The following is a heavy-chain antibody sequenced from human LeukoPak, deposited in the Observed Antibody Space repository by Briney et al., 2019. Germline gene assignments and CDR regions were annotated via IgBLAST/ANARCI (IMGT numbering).Heavy chain of an antibody. CDR3: ARGWYQQTYYFDY. V-gene: IGHV4-59*12. D-gene: IGHD2-2*01. Sequence: SETLSLTCTVSGGSISSYYWSWIRQPPGKGLEWIGYIYYSGSTNYNPSLKSRVTISVDTSKNQFPLKLSSVTAADTAVYYCARGWYQQTYYFDYWGQGTLVTVSS. J-gene: IGHJ4*02. CDR1: GGSISSYY. CDR2: IYYSGST.